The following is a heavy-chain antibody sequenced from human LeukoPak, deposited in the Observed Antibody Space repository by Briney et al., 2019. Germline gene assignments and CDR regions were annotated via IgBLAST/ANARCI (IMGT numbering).Heavy chain of an antibody. V-gene: IGHV3-53*01. CDR3: ARGAGYNYPYYFDY. CDR1: GFTVSSNY. Sequence: GGSLRLSCAASGFTVSSNYMNWVRQAPGKGPEWVSVIYGGGNIYYADSVKGRFTISRDNSKNTLYLQMNSLRAEDTAVYYCARGAGYNYPYYFDYWGQGTLVTVSS. D-gene: IGHD5-24*01. J-gene: IGHJ4*02. CDR2: IYGGGNI.